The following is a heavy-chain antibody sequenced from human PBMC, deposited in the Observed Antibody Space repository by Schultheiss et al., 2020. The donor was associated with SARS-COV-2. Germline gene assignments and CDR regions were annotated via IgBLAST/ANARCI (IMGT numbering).Heavy chain of an antibody. Sequence: ASVKVSCKASGGTFSSYAISWVRQAPGQGLEWMGGISAYNGNTNYAQKLQGRVTMTRDTSISTAYMELSRLRSDDTAVYYCARYYDSSGEVWGQGTTVTVSS. V-gene: IGHV1-18*01. CDR1: GGTFSSYA. CDR2: ISAYNGNT. J-gene: IGHJ6*02. CDR3: ARYYDSSGEV. D-gene: IGHD3-22*01.